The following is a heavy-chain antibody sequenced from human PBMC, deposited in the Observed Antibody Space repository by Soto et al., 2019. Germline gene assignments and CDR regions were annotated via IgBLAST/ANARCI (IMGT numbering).Heavy chain of an antibody. J-gene: IGHJ4*02. CDR2: IFSSGST. V-gene: IGHV4-4*07. CDR3: AREGSYSAYNFAHGIQLWSFDF. CDR1: GGSINTFN. Sequence: SDTLSVTCAVSGGSINTFNWSWVRQPAGKGLEWIGRIFSSGSTSFNPSLESRVAMSVDTSKNHFSLNLSSVTAADMAVYYCAREGSYSAYNFAHGIQLWSFDFWGQGALVTVS. D-gene: IGHD5-12*01.